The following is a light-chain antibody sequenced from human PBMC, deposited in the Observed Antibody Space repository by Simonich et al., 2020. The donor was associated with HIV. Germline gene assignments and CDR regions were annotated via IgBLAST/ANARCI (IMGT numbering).Light chain of an antibody. CDR1: QTVSSN. J-gene: IGKJ3*01. CDR3: QQYNNWPSPFT. V-gene: IGKV3-15*01. CDR2: GTS. Sequence: EIVMTQSPATLSVSPGERATLSCRASQTVSSNLAWYQQRPGQAPRLLMYGTSTRATGIPARFSGSGFGTEFTLTISSMQSEDFALYYCQQYNNWPSPFTFGPGTKVDIK.